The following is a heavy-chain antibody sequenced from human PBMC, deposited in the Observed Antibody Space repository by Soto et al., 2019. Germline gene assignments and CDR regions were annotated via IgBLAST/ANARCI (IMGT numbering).Heavy chain of an antibody. V-gene: IGHV4-39*01. J-gene: IGHJ4*02. D-gene: IGHD3-3*01. CDR1: GASISSTSSY. CDR2: FFYNKNT. Sequence: SETLSLTCTVSGASISSTSSYWGWVRQSPGRGLEWIGSFFYNKNTYYNPSLKSRVSISVDTSKMQFSLNLTSVTAADTAVYYCARHVEWEIFYYFEHWGQGTPVTVSS. CDR3: ARHVEWEIFYYFEH.